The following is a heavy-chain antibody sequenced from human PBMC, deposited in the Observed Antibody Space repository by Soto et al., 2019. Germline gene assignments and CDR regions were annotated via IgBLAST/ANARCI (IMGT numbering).Heavy chain of an antibody. CDR2: IYWDNDK. Sequence: SGPTLVNPTETLALTCTFSGFSLSTSGVGVGWIRQPPGKAPECLALIYWDNDKRYSPSLKSRLSVTKDTSKNQVVLTMTNMDPVDTGTYYCAHRLCDSSCYWDVGFFDYWGQGALVTVSS. D-gene: IGHD3-22*01. CDR3: AHRLCDSSCYWDVGFFDY. J-gene: IGHJ4*02. V-gene: IGHV2-5*02. CDR1: GFSLSTSGVG.